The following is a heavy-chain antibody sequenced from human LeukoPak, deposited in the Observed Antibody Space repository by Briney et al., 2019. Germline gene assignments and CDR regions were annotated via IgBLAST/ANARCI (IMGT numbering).Heavy chain of an antibody. CDR1: GGSISSYY. D-gene: IGHD3-10*01. Sequence: SETLSLTCTVSGGSISSYYWSWIRQPPGKGLEWIGYIYYSGSTNYNPSLKSRVTISVDTSKNQFSLKLSSVTAADTAVYYRARVMVRGVPVGLDYWGQGTLVTVSS. CDR2: IYYSGST. CDR3: ARVMVRGVPVGLDY. J-gene: IGHJ4*02. V-gene: IGHV4-59*01.